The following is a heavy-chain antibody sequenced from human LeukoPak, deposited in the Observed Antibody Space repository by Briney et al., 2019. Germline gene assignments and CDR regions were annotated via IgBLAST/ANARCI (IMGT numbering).Heavy chain of an antibody. Sequence: ASVKVSCKASGYTFTSYGISWVRQAPGQGLEWMGWISAYNGNTNYAQKLQGRVTMTTDTSTSTAYMELRSLRSDDTAAYYCQYYDSSGYFSYWGQGTLVTVSS. V-gene: IGHV1-18*01. CDR3: QYYDSSGYFSY. CDR2: ISAYNGNT. D-gene: IGHD3-22*01. J-gene: IGHJ4*02. CDR1: GYTFTSYG.